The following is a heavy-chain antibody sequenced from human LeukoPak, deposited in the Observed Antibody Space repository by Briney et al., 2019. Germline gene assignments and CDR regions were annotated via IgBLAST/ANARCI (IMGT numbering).Heavy chain of an antibody. Sequence: ASVKVSCKASGYTFTSYYMHWVRQAPGQGLEWMGIINPSGGSTSYAQKFQGRVTTTRDMSTSTVYMELSSLRSEDTAVYYCARDSNGDCSGGSCYAFDYWGQGTLVTVSS. D-gene: IGHD2-15*01. J-gene: IGHJ4*02. CDR3: ARDSNGDCSGGSCYAFDY. V-gene: IGHV1-46*01. CDR1: GYTFTSYY. CDR2: INPSGGST.